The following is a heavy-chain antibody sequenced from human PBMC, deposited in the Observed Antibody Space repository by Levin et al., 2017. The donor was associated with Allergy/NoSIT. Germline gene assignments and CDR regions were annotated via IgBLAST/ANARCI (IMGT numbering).Heavy chain of an antibody. Sequence: ASVKVSCQTSGYTFTAYYLHWMRQAPGEGLEWMGRIDPKSGGTSFAQKFQGRVTITRDTSISTTHMELSRLTSDDAAVYYCVSSSLGIGWSYWGQGTPVTVSS. CDR3: VSSSLGIGWSY. D-gene: IGHD6-19*01. CDR2: IDPKSGGT. J-gene: IGHJ4*02. CDR1: GYTFTAYY. V-gene: IGHV1-2*06.